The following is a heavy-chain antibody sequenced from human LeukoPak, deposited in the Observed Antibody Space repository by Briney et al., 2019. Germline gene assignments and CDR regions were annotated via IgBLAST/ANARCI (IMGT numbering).Heavy chain of an antibody. D-gene: IGHD3-9*01. CDR1: GGSFSGYY. Sequence: PSETLSLTCAVYGGSFSGYYWSWIRQPPGKGLEWIGSIYYSGSTYYNPSLRSRVTISVDTSKNQFSLKLSSVTAADTAVYYCARDVRYFDWLPAFDYWGQGTLVTVSS. J-gene: IGHJ4*02. CDR2: IYYSGST. CDR3: ARDVRYFDWLPAFDY. V-gene: IGHV4-34*01.